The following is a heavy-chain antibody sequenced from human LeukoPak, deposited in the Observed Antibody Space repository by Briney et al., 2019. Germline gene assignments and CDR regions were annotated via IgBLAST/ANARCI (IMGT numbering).Heavy chain of an antibody. CDR2: AYYSVNT. CDR1: GDSITISRYY. CDR3: ARSPGSGWQLRFDP. V-gene: IGHV4-39*01. Sequence: SETLSLTCSVSGDSITISRYYSGWIRQPPGKGLEWIGSAYYSVNTYYNPSLRSRVTISVDTSQNQFSLKLTSVTAASTAVYYCARSPGSGWQLRFDPWGQGTPVTVSS. J-gene: IGHJ5*02. D-gene: IGHD6-19*01.